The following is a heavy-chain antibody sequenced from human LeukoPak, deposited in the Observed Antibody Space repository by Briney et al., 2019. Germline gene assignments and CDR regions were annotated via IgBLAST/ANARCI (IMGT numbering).Heavy chain of an antibody. CDR3: ARARYYDSSGSYYFDY. CDR1: GFTFSSYD. CDR2: IGTAGDT. V-gene: IGHV3-13*01. J-gene: IGHJ4*02. D-gene: IGHD3-22*01. Sequence: GGSLRLSCAASGFTFSSYDMHWVRQATGKGLGWVSAIGTAGDTYYPGSVKGRFTISRENAKNSLYLQMNSLRAGDTAVYYCARARYYDSSGSYYFDYWGQGTLVTVSS.